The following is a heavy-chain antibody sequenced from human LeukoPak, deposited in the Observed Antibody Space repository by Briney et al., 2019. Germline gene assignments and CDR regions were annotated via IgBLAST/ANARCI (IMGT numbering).Heavy chain of an antibody. CDR2: IYPSGST. CDR1: GGSISGYY. V-gene: IGHV4-4*07. Sequence: SETLSLTCTVSGGSISGYYWSWIRQPAGKGLDWIGRIYPSGSTNYNPSLKSRVTMSVDTSKNQFSLRLSSVTAADTAVYYCARGSPGVAALTFDYWGQGTLVTVSS. CDR3: ARGSPGVAALTFDY. J-gene: IGHJ4*02. D-gene: IGHD4/OR15-4a*01.